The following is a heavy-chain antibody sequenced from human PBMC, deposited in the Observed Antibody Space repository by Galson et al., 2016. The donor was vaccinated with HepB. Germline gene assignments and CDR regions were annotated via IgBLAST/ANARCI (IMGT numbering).Heavy chain of an antibody. V-gene: IGHV3-23*01. CDR1: GLSLSPYA. CDR3: AKDLDIVVVPSAIDY. Sequence: SLRLSCAGSGLSLSPYAMSWVRQAPGKGLEWVSVISGSGDRRYYADSVKGRFIISRDNSKNTVYLQMNSLRVEDTAVYYCAKDLDIVVVPSAIDYWGQGTLVTVSS. CDR2: ISGSGDRR. J-gene: IGHJ4*02. D-gene: IGHD2-2*01.